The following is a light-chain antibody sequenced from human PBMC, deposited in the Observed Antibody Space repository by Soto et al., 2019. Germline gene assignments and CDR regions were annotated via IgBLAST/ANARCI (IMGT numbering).Light chain of an antibody. J-gene: IGLJ2*01. V-gene: IGLV1-47*01. CDR1: SPNIGSNY. CDR3: ATWDDSLSGHVV. CDR2: STN. Sequence: QSVLTQPPSASGTPEQRVSISCSGSSPNIGSNYVYWYQQLPGTAPKLLIYSTNHRPSGVPDRFSGSKSGTSASLAISGLRSEVEADYYCATWDDSLSGHVVFGARTKVTVL.